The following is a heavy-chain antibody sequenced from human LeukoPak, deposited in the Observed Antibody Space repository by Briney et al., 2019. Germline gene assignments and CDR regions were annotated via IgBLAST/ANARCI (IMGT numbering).Heavy chain of an antibody. CDR2: VRPNSGNT. CDR1: GYTFTNFD. D-gene: IGHD5-12*01. J-gene: IGHJ4*02. V-gene: IGHV1-8*01. CDR3: ARAPSGYDSGGDYFDY. Sequence: ASVKVSCKASGYTFTNFDIYWVRQATGQGLEWMGWVRPNSGNTGYAQKFQGRVTMTRNTFISTAYMELSSLRSEDTAVYHCARAPSGYDSGGDYFDYWGQGTLVTVSS.